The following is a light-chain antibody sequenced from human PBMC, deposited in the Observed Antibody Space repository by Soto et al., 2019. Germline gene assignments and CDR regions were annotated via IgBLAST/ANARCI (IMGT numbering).Light chain of an antibody. CDR3: QQRRSWQVT. Sequence: ENVLTQSPATLSLSPGEGATLSCRASQSINTYLAWYQQKPGQAPRLLIFDASNRATGIPVRFSGSGSGTNFTLTISSLEPEDFAVYYCQQRRSWQVTFGQGTRLEIK. V-gene: IGKV3D-11*02. CDR2: DAS. J-gene: IGKJ5*01. CDR1: QSINTY.